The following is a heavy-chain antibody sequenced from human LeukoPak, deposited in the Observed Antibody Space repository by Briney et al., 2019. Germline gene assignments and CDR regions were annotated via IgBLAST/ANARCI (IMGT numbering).Heavy chain of an antibody. V-gene: IGHV3-53*01. D-gene: IGHD1-26*01. J-gene: IGHJ4*02. CDR3: ARGTYSGTYLVY. CDR2: IYSGGST. Sequence: GGSLRLPCAASGFTVSSNYMNWVRQAPGKGLEWVSVIYSGGSTYYADSVKGRFTISRDNSKNALYLQMNSLRAEDTAAYYCARGTYSGTYLVYWGQGTLVTVSS. CDR1: GFTVSSNY.